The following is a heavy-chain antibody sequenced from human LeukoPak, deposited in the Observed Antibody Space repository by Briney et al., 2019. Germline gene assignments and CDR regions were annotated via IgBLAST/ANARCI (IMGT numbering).Heavy chain of an antibody. CDR2: VYTSGIT. J-gene: IGHJ6*03. CDR3: ARHNGFDRGYYYYMDV. D-gene: IGHD3-9*01. Sequence: PSETLSLTCTVSGGFINSYYWSWIRQPAGKGLEWIGRVYTSGITNYNPSLKSRITMSVDTSKNQFSLKLTSVTAADTAVYYCARHNGFDRGYYYYMDVWGKGTTVAVSS. V-gene: IGHV4-4*07. CDR1: GGFINSYY.